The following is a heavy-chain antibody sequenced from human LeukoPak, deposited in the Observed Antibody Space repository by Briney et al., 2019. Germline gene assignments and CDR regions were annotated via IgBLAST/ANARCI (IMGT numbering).Heavy chain of an antibody. Sequence: GASVKVSCKASGGTFSSYAISWVRQAPGQGLEWMGGIIPIFGTANYAQKFQGRVTITADESTSTAYMELSSLRSEDTAVYYCARGGAYYDILTGYYKVIGFDYWGQGTLVTVSS. CDR1: GGTFSSYA. J-gene: IGHJ4*02. V-gene: IGHV1-69*13. D-gene: IGHD3-9*01. CDR3: ARGGAYYDILTGYYKVIGFDY. CDR2: IIPIFGTA.